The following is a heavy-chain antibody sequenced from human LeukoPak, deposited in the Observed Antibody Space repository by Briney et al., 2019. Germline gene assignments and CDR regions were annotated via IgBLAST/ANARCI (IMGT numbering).Heavy chain of an antibody. CDR3: ARWGRITYAFDI. Sequence: PSETLSLTCTVSGYSISSGYYWGWIRQPPGKGLEWIGSIYTSGSTNYNPSLKSRVTMSVDTSKNQFSLKLSSVTAADTAVYYCARWGRITYAFDIWGQGTMVTVSS. V-gene: IGHV4-38-2*02. CDR2: IYTSGST. J-gene: IGHJ3*02. CDR1: GYSISSGYY. D-gene: IGHD3-10*01.